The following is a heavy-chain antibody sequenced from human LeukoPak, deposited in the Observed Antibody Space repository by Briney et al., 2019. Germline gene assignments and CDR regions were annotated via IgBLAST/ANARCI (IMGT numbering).Heavy chain of an antibody. J-gene: IGHJ4*02. CDR2: INDDETST. Sequence: GGSLRLSCAASGFSFSSSWMHWIRQVPGKGLEWVSRINDDETSTTYAESVKGRFTISRDNAKNTLFLQMNSLRAEDTAVYYCATTGSGSYYDYWGQGTLVTVSS. V-gene: IGHV3-74*01. CDR1: GFSFSSSW. CDR3: ATTGSGSYYDY. D-gene: IGHD1-26*01.